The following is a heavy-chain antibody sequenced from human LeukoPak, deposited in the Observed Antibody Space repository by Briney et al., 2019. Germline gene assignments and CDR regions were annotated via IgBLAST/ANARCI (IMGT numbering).Heavy chain of an antibody. CDR3: AREEWTIVVVHGRWFDP. CDR1: GGSISSSSYY. Sequence: SETLSLTCTVSGGSISSSSYYWGWIRQPPGKGLEWIGSIYYSGSTYYNPSFKSRVTISVDTSKNQFSLKLSSVTAADTAVYYCAREEWTIVVVHGRWFDPWGQGTLVTVSS. CDR2: IYYSGST. V-gene: IGHV4-39*07. D-gene: IGHD3-22*01. J-gene: IGHJ5*02.